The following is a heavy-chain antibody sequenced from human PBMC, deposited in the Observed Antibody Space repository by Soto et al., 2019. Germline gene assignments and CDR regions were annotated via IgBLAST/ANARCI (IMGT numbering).Heavy chain of an antibody. CDR2: ISSSSSYT. D-gene: IGHD4-17*01. CDR1: GFTFSDYY. J-gene: IGHJ4*02. CDR3: ARDSVYYGDYELNYFDY. Sequence: GGSLRLSCAASGFTFSDYYMSWIRQAPGKGLEWVSYISSSSSYTNYADSVKGRFTISRDNAKNSPYLQMNSLRAEDTAVYYCARDSVYYGDYELNYFDYWGQGTLVTVSS. V-gene: IGHV3-11*05.